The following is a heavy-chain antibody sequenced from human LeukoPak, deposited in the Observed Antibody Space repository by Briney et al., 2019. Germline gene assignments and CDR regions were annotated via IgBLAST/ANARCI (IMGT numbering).Heavy chain of an antibody. D-gene: IGHD2-15*01. CDR2: VYYIGST. V-gene: IGHV4-34*11. Sequence: SETLSLTRAVYGRSFSGYYWSWIRQPPRRGLEGVGCVYYIGSTYYHPPLTSGATISVHTSENQFSLKLAAVSAAHRPGCDFASASPGVAVPFFGYYYYMDVWGKGTTVTVPS. J-gene: IGHJ6*03. CDR1: GRSFSGYY. CDR3: ASASPGVAVPFFGYYYYMDV.